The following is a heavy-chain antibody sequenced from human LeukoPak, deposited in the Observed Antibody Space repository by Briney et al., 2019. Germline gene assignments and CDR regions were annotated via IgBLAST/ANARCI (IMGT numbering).Heavy chain of an antibody. D-gene: IGHD3-3*01. J-gene: IGHJ4*02. CDR3: ARDHYDFWSGPSH. CDR2: ISSSSSYI. Sequence: GGSLRLSCAASGLTFSSYSMNWVRQAPGKGLEWVSSISSSSSYIYYADSVKGRFTISRDNAKNSLYLQMNSLRAEDTAVYYCARDHYDFWSGPSHWGQGTLVTVSS. V-gene: IGHV3-21*01. CDR1: GLTFSSYS.